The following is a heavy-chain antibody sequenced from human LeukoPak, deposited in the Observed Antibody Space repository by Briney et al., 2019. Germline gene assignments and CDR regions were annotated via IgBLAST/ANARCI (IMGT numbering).Heavy chain of an antibody. CDR3: ARDGATPYYYGMDV. D-gene: IGHD5-12*01. J-gene: IGHJ6*02. Sequence: GGSLRLSCAAPGFTFSSYWMHWVRQAPGKGLVWVPRINSDGSSTRYADSVKGRFTISRDNAKNTLYLQMNSLRAEDTAVYYCARDGATPYYYGMDVWGQGTTVTVSS. V-gene: IGHV3-74*01. CDR2: INSDGSST. CDR1: GFTFSSYW.